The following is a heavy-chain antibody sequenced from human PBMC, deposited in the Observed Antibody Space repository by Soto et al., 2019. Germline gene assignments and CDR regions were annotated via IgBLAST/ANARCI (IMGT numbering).Heavy chain of an antibody. CDR1: GGSISSSSYY. D-gene: IGHD6-13*01. CDR3: ASQPPDLRYSSSWATILVY. CDR2: IYYSGST. J-gene: IGHJ4*02. Sequence: SETLSLTCTVSGGSISSSSYYWGWIRQPPGKGLEWIGSIYYSGSTYYNPSLKSRVTISVDTSKNQFSLRLSSVTATDTAVYYCASQPPDLRYSSSWATILVYWGQGTLVTVSS. V-gene: IGHV4-39*01.